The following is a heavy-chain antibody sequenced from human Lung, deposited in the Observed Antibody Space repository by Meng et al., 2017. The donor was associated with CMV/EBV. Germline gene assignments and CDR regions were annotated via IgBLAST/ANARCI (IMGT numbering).Heavy chain of an antibody. V-gene: IGHV3-43D*03. J-gene: IGHJ6*02. CDR3: AKGLRYYYGMDV. Sequence: GESLKISCAASGFTFDDYAMHWVRQAPGKGLEWVSLISWDGGSTYYADSVKGRFTISRDNSKNSLYLQMNSLRAEDTAFYYCAKGLRYYYGMDVWGQGTTVTVSS. D-gene: IGHD6-19*01. CDR1: GFTFDDYA. CDR2: ISWDGGST.